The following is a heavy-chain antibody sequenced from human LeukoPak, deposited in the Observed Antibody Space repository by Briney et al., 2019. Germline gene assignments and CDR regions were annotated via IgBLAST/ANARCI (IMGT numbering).Heavy chain of an antibody. D-gene: IGHD2-2*01. V-gene: IGHV4-59*11. CDR1: GGSISSHY. Sequence: SETLSLTCEVSGGSISSHYWTWIRQSPGKGLEWIGNVYKSGSTKYHSSLQSRVTISVDTSKNQFALKLRSVTAADTAVYFCARERCSSVSCLGDMDVWGKGTAVTVS. CDR2: VYKSGST. CDR3: ARERCSSVSCLGDMDV. J-gene: IGHJ6*03.